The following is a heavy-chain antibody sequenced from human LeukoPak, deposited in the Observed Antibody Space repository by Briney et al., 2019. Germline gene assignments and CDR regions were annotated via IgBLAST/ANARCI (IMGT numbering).Heavy chain of an antibody. V-gene: IGHV4-34*01. CDR3: AIGFLGWLTRRGGAFEI. D-gene: IGHD3-3*01. J-gene: IGHJ3*02. Sequence: SETLSLTCAVYGGSFSGYYWSWIRQPPGKGLEWIGEINHSGSTNYNPSLKRRVTISVDTSENQFSLNVSSVTAADTAVYYCAIGFLGWLTRRGGAFEIWGPGTMVTVSS. CDR1: GGSFSGYY. CDR2: INHSGST.